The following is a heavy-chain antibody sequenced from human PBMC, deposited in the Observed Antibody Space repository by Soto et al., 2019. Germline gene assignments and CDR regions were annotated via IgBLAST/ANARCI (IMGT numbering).Heavy chain of an antibody. CDR2: TYFRSKWYN. D-gene: IGHD5-12*01. J-gene: IGHJ5*02. CDR1: GDIVSSNTAS. CDR3: AKGDNLGPKTGYAFDP. V-gene: IGHV6-1*01. Sequence: PSQTLSLPCAISGDIVSSNTASWNWIRQSPSRGLEWLGRTYFRSKWYNDYAVSVKSRIIINPDTSNNQFSLQLNSVTPEDTAVYFCAKGDNLGPKTGYAFDPWRQG.